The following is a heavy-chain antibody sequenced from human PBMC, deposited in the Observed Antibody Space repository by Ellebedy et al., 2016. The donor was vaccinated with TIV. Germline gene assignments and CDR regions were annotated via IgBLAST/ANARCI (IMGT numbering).Heavy chain of an antibody. J-gene: IGHJ4*02. Sequence: SETLSLXXTVSGGSISSYYWSWIRQPPGKGLEWIGYIYYSGSTNYNPSLKSRVTISVDTSKNQFSLKLSSVTAADTAMYYCARVYSGYENFDYWGQGTLVTVSS. CDR1: GGSISSYY. V-gene: IGHV4-59*01. CDR3: ARVYSGYENFDY. CDR2: IYYSGST. D-gene: IGHD5-12*01.